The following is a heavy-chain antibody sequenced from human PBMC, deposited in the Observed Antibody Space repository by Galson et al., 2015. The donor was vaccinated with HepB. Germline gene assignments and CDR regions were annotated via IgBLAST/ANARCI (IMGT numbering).Heavy chain of an antibody. J-gene: IGHJ4*02. D-gene: IGHD3-9*01. CDR3: ARDILAVCLAGECFDY. V-gene: IGHV1-2*06. CDR1: GYTFTGYY. CDR2: INPNSGGT. Sequence: SVKVSCKASGYTFTGYYMHWVRQAPGQGLEWMGRINPNSGGTNYAQKFQGRVTMTRDTSISTAYMELSRLRSDDTAVYYCARDILAVCLAGECFDYWGQGTLVTVSS.